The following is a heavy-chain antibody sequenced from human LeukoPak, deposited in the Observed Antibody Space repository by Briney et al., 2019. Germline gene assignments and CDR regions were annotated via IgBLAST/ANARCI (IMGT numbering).Heavy chain of an antibody. CDR3: ASEYSSTSWGFDY. CDR2: INPSGGST. Sequence: ASVKVSCKASGYTFTSYYMHWVRQAPGQGLEWMGIINPSGGSTSYAQKFQGRVTITADESTSTAYMELSSLRSEDTAVYYCASEYSSTSWGFDYWGQGTLVTVSS. V-gene: IGHV1-46*01. CDR1: GYTFTSYY. J-gene: IGHJ4*02. D-gene: IGHD6-13*01.